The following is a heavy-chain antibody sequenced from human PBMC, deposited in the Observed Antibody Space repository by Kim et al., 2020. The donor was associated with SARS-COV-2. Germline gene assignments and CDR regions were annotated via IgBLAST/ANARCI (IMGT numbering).Heavy chain of an antibody. J-gene: IGHJ6*02. CDR2: INPSGGST. Sequence: ASVKVSCKASGYTFTSYYMHWVRQAPGQGLEWMGIINPSGGSTSYAQKLQGRGTMTRDTSTSTVYIELSSLRCDDTAVYYCARDITMVRGATGNYYYGMDVWGQGTTVTVSS. D-gene: IGHD3-10*01. CDR3: ARDITMVRGATGNYYYGMDV. V-gene: IGHV1-46*01. CDR1: GYTFTSYY.